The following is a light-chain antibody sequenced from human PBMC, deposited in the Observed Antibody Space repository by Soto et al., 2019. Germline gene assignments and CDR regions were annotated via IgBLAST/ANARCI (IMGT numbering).Light chain of an antibody. CDR1: QSISSW. CDR3: QQYTNFPLN. J-gene: IGKJ4*01. Sequence: DIQMTQSPSTLSSSVGYIVTITCRSSQSISSWLAWYQQKPGKAPKLLIHEASRLETGVPSRFSGSESGTELTLTISGLHAEDSANYYCQQYTNFPLNFGGGTKV. V-gene: IGKV1-5*01. CDR2: EAS.